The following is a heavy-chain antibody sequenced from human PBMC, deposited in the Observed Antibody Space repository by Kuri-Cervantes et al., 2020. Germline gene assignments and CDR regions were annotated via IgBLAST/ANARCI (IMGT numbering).Heavy chain of an antibody. V-gene: IGHV4-4*07. CDR3: ARSVVVVAANNWFDP. CDR1: GGSISSYY. CDR2: IYTSGST. D-gene: IGHD2-15*01. J-gene: IGHJ5*02. Sequence: SETLSLTCTVSGGSISSYYWSWIRQPAGKGLEWIGRIYTSGSTNYNPSLKSRVTMSVDTSKNQFSLKLSSVTAADTAVYYCARSVVVVAANNWFDPWGQGTLVTVSS.